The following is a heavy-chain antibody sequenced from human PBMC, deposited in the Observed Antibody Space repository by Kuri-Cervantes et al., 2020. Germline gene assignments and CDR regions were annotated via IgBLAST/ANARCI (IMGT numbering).Heavy chain of an antibody. CDR2: ISYDGSNK. CDR1: GFTFSSYA. Sequence: GGSLRLSCAASGFTFSSYAMHWVRQAPGKGLEWVAVISYDGSNKYYADSVKGRFTISRDNSKNTLYLQVNSLRAEDTAVYYCAKDTYYDFWSGFHYYGMDVWGQGTTVTVSS. J-gene: IGHJ6*02. CDR3: AKDTYYDFWSGFHYYGMDV. D-gene: IGHD3-3*01. V-gene: IGHV3-30-3*01.